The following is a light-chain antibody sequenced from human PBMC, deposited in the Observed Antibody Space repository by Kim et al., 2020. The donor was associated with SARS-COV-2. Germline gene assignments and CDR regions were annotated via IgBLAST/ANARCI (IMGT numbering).Light chain of an antibody. CDR3: QQYNNYFTWT. Sequence: SVGDRVTITCRASKSISTWLAWYQHQPGRAPKLLMYEASILESGVPSRFSGSGSGTEFTLTITSLQPDDLATYYCQQYNNYFTWTFGQGTKVDIK. J-gene: IGKJ1*01. CDR2: EAS. CDR1: KSISTW. V-gene: IGKV1-5*01.